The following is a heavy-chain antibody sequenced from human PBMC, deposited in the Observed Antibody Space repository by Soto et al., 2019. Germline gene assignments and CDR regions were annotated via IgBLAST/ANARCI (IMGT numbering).Heavy chain of an antibody. CDR2: ISGSGGST. Sequence: GGSLRLSCAASGFTFSSYAMSCVRQAPGKGLEWVSAISGSGGSTYYADSVKGRFTISRDNSKNTLYLQMNSLRAEDTAVYYCAKHGSWTGTTLHFDYWGQGTLVTVSS. CDR3: AKHGSWTGTTLHFDY. V-gene: IGHV3-23*01. D-gene: IGHD1-7*01. CDR1: GFTFSSYA. J-gene: IGHJ4*02.